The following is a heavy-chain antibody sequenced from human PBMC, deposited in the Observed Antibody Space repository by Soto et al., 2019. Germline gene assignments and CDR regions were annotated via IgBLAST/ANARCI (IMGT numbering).Heavy chain of an antibody. CDR1: GDSVSRSSAV. Sequence: SQTLSLTCAISGDSVSRSSAVWNWMRQSPSRGLEWLGRTYFTSRWNNYYAVSVKSRITINADTSKNQISLQLNSVTPEDTAVYYCARSVSGTGTEFDPWGQGTRVTVSS. J-gene: IGHJ5*02. V-gene: IGHV6-1*01. CDR2: TYFTSRWNN. CDR3: ARSVSGTGTEFDP. D-gene: IGHD6-19*01.